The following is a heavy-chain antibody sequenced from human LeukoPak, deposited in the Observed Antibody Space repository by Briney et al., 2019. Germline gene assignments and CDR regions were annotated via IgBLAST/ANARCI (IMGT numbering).Heavy chain of an antibody. CDR1: GFIFSDYY. CDR2: ISSSGSTI. Sequence: GGSLRLSCAASGFIFSDYYMSWIRQAPGKGLEWVSYISSSGSTIDYADSVKGRFTISRDNAKKSLYLQMNSLRAEDTAVYYCARGIRGYSSLVVHWGQGTLVTVSS. J-gene: IGHJ4*02. V-gene: IGHV3-11*04. CDR3: ARGIRGYSSLVVH. D-gene: IGHD5-12*01.